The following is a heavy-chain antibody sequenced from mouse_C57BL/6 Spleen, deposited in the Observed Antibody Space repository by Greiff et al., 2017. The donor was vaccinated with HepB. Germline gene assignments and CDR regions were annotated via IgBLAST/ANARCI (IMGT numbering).Heavy chain of an antibody. CDR2: ISYDGSN. CDR3: ASGNYEAMDY. J-gene: IGHJ4*01. CDR1: GYSITSGYY. V-gene: IGHV3-6*01. Sequence: EVKLMESGPGLVKPSQSLSLTCSVTGYSITSGYYWNWIRQFPGNKLEWMGYISYDGSNNYNPSLKNRISITRDTSKNQFFLKLNSVTTEDTATYYCASGNYEAMDYWGQGTSVTVSS. D-gene: IGHD2-1*01.